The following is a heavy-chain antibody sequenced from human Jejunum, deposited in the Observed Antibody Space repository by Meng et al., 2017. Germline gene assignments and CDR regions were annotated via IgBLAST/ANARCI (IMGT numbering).Heavy chain of an antibody. Sequence: GESLKISCVASGITLRSYWMSWVRQAPGQGLEWVSSISGRGDNTDYADSVKGRFTISRDNSRNTLYLQMNSLRAEDTALYSCAKDSQWMTTVDFWGQGTLVTVSS. J-gene: IGHJ4*02. CDR3: AKDSQWMTTVDF. D-gene: IGHD4-17*01. V-gene: IGHV3-23*01. CDR1: GITLRSYW. CDR2: ISGRGDNT.